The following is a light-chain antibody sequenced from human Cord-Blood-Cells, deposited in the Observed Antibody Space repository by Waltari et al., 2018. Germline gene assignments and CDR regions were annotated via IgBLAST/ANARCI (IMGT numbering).Light chain of an antibody. V-gene: IGKV1-39*01. J-gene: IGKJ3*01. CDR3: QQCYSTPA. Sequence: DIQMTRSPSSLSASVGDRVAITCRASQSISSYLNSYQQKPGKAPKLLIYAASSLQSGVPSMFSGSGSETDFTLTISSLQPEDFTTYYCQQCYSTPAFGPGTKVDIK. CDR2: AAS. CDR1: QSISSY.